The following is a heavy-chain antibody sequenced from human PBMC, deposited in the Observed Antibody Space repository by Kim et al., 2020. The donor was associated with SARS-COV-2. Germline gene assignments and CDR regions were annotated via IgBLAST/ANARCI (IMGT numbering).Heavy chain of an antibody. CDR1: GFTFSSYS. V-gene: IGHV3-21*01. CDR2: ISSGSSYR. CDR3: ARDLGRDGPDAHPDY. J-gene: IGHJ4*02. Sequence: GGSLRLSCAASGFTFSSYSMNWVRQAPGKGLEWVSSISSGSSYRFYADSVKGRFTISRDNANNSLYLEMNSLRAEDTAVYYCARDLGRDGPDAHPDYWGQGIPVIVSS. D-gene: IGHD2-2*01.